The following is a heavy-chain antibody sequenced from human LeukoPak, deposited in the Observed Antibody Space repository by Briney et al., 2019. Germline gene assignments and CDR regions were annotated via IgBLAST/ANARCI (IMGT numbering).Heavy chain of an antibody. V-gene: IGHV1-18*01. CDR3: ARDPGIYCSGDSCFALSSLDAFDV. J-gene: IGHJ3*01. Sequence: ASVKVSCTASGYTFTSNGISWVRQAPGQGLEWLGWIRPSDGNTNYAQKFQGRVTMTTDKSTSTAYMELKSLRSDDTAMYYCARDPGIYCSGDSCFALSSLDAFDVWGQGTMVAVSS. CDR2: IRPSDGNT. CDR1: GYTFTSNG. D-gene: IGHD2-15*01.